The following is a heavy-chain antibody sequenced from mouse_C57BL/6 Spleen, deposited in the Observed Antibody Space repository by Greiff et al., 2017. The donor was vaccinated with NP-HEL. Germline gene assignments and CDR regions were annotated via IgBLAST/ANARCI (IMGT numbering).Heavy chain of an antibody. CDR2: ISRGSGTI. Sequence: EVKLLESGGGLVKPGGSLKLSCAASGFTFSDYGMHWVRQAPEKGLEWVAYISRGSGTINYADTLKGRFTIARDNAKNTLFLQMTSLRSEDSAMYYGASPPNLLLPRYAMDYWGQGTSVTVSS. CDR1: GFTFSDYG. CDR3: ASPPNLLLPRYAMDY. D-gene: IGHD1-1*01. V-gene: IGHV5-17*01. J-gene: IGHJ4*01.